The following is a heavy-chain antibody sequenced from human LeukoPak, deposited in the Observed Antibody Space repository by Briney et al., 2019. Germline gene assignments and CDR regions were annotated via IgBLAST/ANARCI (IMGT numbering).Heavy chain of an antibody. Sequence: ASVKVSCKASGFTLSSYYIQWMRQAPGQGLKWMAIINPRDGSTKSTEKLQGRVTMTADTSTGTVYMELSSLRSEGTAVYYCARDSLQTRYNWNDEGRKNWFDPWGQGTLVTVSS. CDR2: INPRDGST. CDR3: ARDSLQTRYNWNDEGRKNWFDP. CDR1: GFTLSSYY. J-gene: IGHJ5*02. V-gene: IGHV1-46*04. D-gene: IGHD1-1*01.